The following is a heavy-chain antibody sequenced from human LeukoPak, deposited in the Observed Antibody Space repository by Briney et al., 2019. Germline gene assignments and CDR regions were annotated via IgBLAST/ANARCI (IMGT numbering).Heavy chain of an antibody. V-gene: IGHV1-18*01. Sequence: ASVKVSCKASGYTFTSYGISWVRQAPGQGLEWMGWISAYNGNTNYAQKLQGRVTMTTDTSTSTAYMELRILRSDDTAVYYCARSGEYYDSSGYPYWGQGTLVTVSS. CDR2: ISAYNGNT. D-gene: IGHD3-22*01. CDR1: GYTFTSYG. CDR3: ARSGEYYDSSGYPY. J-gene: IGHJ4*02.